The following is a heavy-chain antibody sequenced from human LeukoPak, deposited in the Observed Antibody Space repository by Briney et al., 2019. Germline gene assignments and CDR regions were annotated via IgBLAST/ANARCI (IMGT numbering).Heavy chain of an antibody. CDR2: ISSSSSYI. CDR3: AKRGDYFSSGSYYPFDY. D-gene: IGHD3-10*01. J-gene: IGHJ4*02. V-gene: IGHV3-21*04. Sequence: PGGSLRLSCAASGFTFSSYSMNWVRQAPGKGLEWVSSISSSSSYIYYADSVKGRFTISGDNSKNTLYLQMNSLRAEDTAVYYCAKRGDYFSSGSYYPFDYWGQGTLVTVSS. CDR1: GFTFSSYS.